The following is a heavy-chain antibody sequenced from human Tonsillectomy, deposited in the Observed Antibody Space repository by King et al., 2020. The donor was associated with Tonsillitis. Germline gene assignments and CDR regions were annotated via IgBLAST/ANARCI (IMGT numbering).Heavy chain of an antibody. CDR3: ARPRGLSVVATHDAFDV. Sequence: VQLVESGGGVVQPGRSLRLSCAASGFTFSRYAMHWVRQAPGKGLDWVAVISYDGSNKHYADSVKGRFTISRDNSKNTLFLQVISLRVEDTAMYFCARPRGLSVVATHDAFDVWGQGTMVTVSS. V-gene: IGHV3-30*04. J-gene: IGHJ3*01. D-gene: IGHD2-15*01. CDR2: ISYDGSNK. CDR1: GFTFSRYA.